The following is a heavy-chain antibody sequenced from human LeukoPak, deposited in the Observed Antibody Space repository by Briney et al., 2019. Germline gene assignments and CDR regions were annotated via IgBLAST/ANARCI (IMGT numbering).Heavy chain of an antibody. Sequence: ASVKVSCKASGYTFTGYYIHWVRQAPGQGLEWMGWINPNSGGTNSAQKFQGRVTMTRDTSIRTAYMELSRLTSDDTAVFYCAREFYRYSSTFDCWGQGTLVTVSS. CDR2: INPNSGGT. J-gene: IGHJ4*02. CDR3: AREFYRYSSTFDC. D-gene: IGHD6-19*01. CDR1: GYTFTGYY. V-gene: IGHV1-2*02.